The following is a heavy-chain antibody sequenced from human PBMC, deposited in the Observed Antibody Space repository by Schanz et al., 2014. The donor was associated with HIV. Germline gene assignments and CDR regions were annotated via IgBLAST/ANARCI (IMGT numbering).Heavy chain of an antibody. D-gene: IGHD5-18*01. CDR2: SRVKSDSYAT. CDR1: GFIFSDHF. Sequence: EVQLLDSGGGLVQPGGSLRLSCAASGFIFSDHFMGWVRQAPGKGLEWVARSRVKSDSYATEYAASVTGRFTISRDDSKNSVYLQMNSLNIEDTAVYYCRGYRFYYGVDFWGQGTTVTVS. CDR3: RGYRFYYGVDF. J-gene: IGHJ6*02. V-gene: IGHV3-72*01.